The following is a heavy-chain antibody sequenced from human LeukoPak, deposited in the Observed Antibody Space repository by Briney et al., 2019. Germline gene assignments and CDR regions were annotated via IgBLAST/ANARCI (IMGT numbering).Heavy chain of an antibody. CDR2: ISSSSSTI. D-gene: IGHD6-13*01. CDR3: ATPGAYSSSWYLFDY. CDR1: GFTFSSYS. Sequence: GGSLRLSCAASGFTFSSYSMNRVRQAPGKGLEWVSYISSSSSTIYYADSVKGRFTISRDNAKNSLYLQMNSLRAEDTAVYYCATPGAYSSSWYLFDYWGQGTLVTVSS. V-gene: IGHV3-48*04. J-gene: IGHJ4*02.